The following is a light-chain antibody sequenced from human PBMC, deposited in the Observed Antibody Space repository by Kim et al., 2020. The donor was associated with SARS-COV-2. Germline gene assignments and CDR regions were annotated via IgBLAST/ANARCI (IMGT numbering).Light chain of an antibody. J-gene: IGLJ2*01. CDR3: QTWGSGIAV. V-gene: IGLV4-69*01. CDR2: LYSDGRH. Sequence: ASVKLTCTWSTGNKNFAVAWLRRQPRKGPRYLMRLYSDGRHTKGDGIPDRFSGSTSGSEYSLTISSLQSVDEADYYCQTWGSGIAVFGGGPQLTVL. CDR1: TGNKNFA.